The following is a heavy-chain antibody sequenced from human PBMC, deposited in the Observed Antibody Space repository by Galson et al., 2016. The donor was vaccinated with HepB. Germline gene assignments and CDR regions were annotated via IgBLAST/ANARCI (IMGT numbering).Heavy chain of an antibody. V-gene: IGHV2-70*04. CDR1: GFSFSTSGTR. D-gene: IGHD3-22*01. Sequence: PALVKPTQTLTLTCTFSGFSFSTSGTRVSWIRQPPGKALEWLARIDWDDDTLYSTSLRTRLTISKDTSKNQVVLTMTKMDPVDTATYYCARSGYYYDSSGYYSTFEYWGQGTLVTVSS. CDR3: ARSGYYYDSSGYYSTFEY. J-gene: IGHJ4*02. CDR2: IDWDDDT.